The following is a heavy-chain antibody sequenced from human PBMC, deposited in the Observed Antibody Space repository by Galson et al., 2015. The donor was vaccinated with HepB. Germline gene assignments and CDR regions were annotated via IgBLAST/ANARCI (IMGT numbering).Heavy chain of an antibody. D-gene: IGHD1-26*01. CDR1: GGTFSSYA. CDR2: IIPIFGTA. CDR3: ASTAPGDSASYYGNY. V-gene: IGHV1-69*01. J-gene: IGHJ4*02. Sequence: SCKASGGTFSSYAISWVRQAPGQGLEWMGGIIPIFGTADYAQKFQGRVTITADESTSTAYMELSSLRSEDTAVYYCASTAPGDSASYYGNYWGQGTLVTVSS.